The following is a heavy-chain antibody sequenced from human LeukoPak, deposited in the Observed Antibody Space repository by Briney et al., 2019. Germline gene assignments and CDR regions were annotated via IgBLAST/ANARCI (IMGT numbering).Heavy chain of an antibody. CDR3: ARARRGRWLQPKSNFDH. D-gene: IGHD5-24*01. CDR1: GGSFSGYY. J-gene: IGHJ4*02. CDR2: IYYSGST. Sequence: SETLSLTCAVYGGSFSGYYWSWIRQPPGKGLERIGYIYYSGSTNYNPSLKSRVTISVDTSKNQFSLKLSSVTAADTAVYYCARARRGRWLQPKSNFDHWGQGTLVTVSS. V-gene: IGHV4-59*01.